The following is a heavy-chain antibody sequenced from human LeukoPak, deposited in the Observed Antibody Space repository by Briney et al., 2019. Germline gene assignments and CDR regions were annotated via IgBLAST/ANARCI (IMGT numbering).Heavy chain of an antibody. CDR3: ATYYYDSSGSFFDP. CDR1: GGSISNSSYY. D-gene: IGHD3-22*01. J-gene: IGHJ5*02. CDR2: IYYSGNT. V-gene: IGHV4-39*07. Sequence: SETLSLTCTVSGGSISNSSYYWAWIRQPPGKGLEWIGNIYYSGNTYYNSSLKSRVTISVDTSKNQFSLRLSSVTAADTAVFYCATYYYDSSGSFFDPWGQGTLVTVSS.